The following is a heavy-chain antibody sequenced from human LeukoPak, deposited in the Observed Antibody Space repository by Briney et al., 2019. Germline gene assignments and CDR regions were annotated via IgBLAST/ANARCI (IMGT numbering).Heavy chain of an antibody. CDR1: GGTFSSYA. Sequence: SVKVSCKASGGTFSSYAISRVRQAPGQGLEWMGGIIPIFGTANYAQKFQGRVTITADESTSTAYMELSSLRSEDTAVYYCARDGWNVVVPAAIDAFDIWGQGTMVTVSS. J-gene: IGHJ3*02. CDR2: IIPIFGTA. D-gene: IGHD2-2*01. CDR3: ARDGWNVVVPAAIDAFDI. V-gene: IGHV1-69*13.